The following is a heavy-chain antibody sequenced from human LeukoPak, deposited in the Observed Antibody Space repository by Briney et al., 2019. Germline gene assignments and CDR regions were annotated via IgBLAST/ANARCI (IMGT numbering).Heavy chain of an antibody. J-gene: IGHJ4*02. D-gene: IGHD6-13*01. CDR2: IYYTGTT. Sequence: PSETLSLTCTVSGGSISSGSYYWGWIRQPPGKGLECIGSIYYTGTTYNNPSLKSRVTISVDTAKNQFSLKLNSVTAADTALYYCARHVEASAVTGFDYWGQGTLVTVSS. CDR3: ARHVEASAVTGFDY. V-gene: IGHV4-39*01. CDR1: GGSISSGSYY.